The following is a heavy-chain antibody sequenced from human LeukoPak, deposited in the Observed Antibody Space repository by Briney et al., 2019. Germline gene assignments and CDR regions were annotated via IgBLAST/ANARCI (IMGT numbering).Heavy chain of an antibody. J-gene: IGHJ4*02. CDR1: GFTFSSYA. CDR3: AKDRMITFGGVIVYPAYYFDY. V-gene: IGHV3-23*01. Sequence: GGSLRLSCAASGFTFSSYAISWVPQAPGKGLEWVSAIPGSGNRTYYADSVKGRFTISRDNSKNTLYLQMNSLRAEDTAVYYCAKDRMITFGGVIVYPAYYFDYWGQGTLVTVSS. D-gene: IGHD3-16*02. CDR2: IPGSGNRT.